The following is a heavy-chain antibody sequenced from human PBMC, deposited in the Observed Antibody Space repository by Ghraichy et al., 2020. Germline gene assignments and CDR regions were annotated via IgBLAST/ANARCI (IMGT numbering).Heavy chain of an antibody. D-gene: IGHD2-15*01. Sequence: SETLSLTCAVSGGSISSYNWWSWVRQPPGEGLEWIGEIYHSGSTNYNPSLKSRVTISVDKSKNQFSLKLSSVTAADTAVYYCARDRGWNYGMDVWGQGTTVTVSS. CDR2: IYHSGST. CDR1: GGSISSYNW. V-gene: IGHV4-4*02. J-gene: IGHJ6*02. CDR3: ARDRGWNYGMDV.